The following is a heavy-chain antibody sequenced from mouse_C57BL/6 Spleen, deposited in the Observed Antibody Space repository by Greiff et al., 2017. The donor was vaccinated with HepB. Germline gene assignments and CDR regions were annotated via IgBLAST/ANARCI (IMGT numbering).Heavy chain of an antibody. V-gene: IGHV1-77*01. J-gene: IGHJ2*01. CDR2: LGPGSGST. CDR1: GYTFTDYY. D-gene: IGHD2-1*01. CDR3: ARSYGNYPDY. Sequence: VQGVESGAELVKPGASVKISCKASGYTFTDYYINWVKQRPGQGLEWIGKLGPGSGSTYYNEKFKGKATLTADKSSSTAYMQLSSLTSEDSAVYFCARSYGNYPDYWGQGTTLTVSS.